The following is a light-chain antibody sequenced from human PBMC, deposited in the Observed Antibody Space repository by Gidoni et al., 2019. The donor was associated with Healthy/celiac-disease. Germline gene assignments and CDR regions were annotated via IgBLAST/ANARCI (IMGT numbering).Light chain of an antibody. CDR3: KQSYSTQWT. V-gene: IGKV1-39*01. CDR1: QRISSY. CDR2: AAS. J-gene: IGKJ1*01. Sequence: DIKMTQSPSSLSASVGDRVTITCRASQRISSYLNWYQQKPGKAPKLLIYAASSLPSGVPSRFSGSGSGTDFTLKISSLQPEDFATYYCKQSYSTQWTFXXXTKVEIK.